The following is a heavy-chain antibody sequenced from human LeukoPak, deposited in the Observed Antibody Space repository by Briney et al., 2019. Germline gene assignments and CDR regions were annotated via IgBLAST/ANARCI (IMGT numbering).Heavy chain of an antibody. J-gene: IGHJ4*02. CDR2: ISSSSSYI. CDR1: GFTFSSYS. CDR3: ARDYYDSSGYYYY. V-gene: IGHV3-21*01. D-gene: IGHD3-22*01. Sequence: GGSRRRSCAASGFTFSSYSMNWVRQVPGKGLDWVSSISSSSSYIYYADSVKGRFTISRDNAKNSLYLQMNSLRAEDTAVYYRARDYYDSSGYYYYWGQGTLVTVSS.